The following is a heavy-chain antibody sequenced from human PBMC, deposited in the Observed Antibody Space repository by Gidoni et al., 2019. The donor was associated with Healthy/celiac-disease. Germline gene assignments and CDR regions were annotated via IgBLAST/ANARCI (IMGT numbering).Heavy chain of an antibody. Sequence: QVQLQESGPGLVTPSPTLPPTCTVPGGSISSGGSYWSWIRQHPGKGLEWSGYIYYSGSTYYNPTLKSRVTISVDTSKTQFSLKLGSVTAADTAVYYCARAPYDSSGYYSYYGMDVWGQGTTVTVSS. D-gene: IGHD3-22*01. CDR1: GGSISSGGSY. CDR3: ARAPYDSSGYYSYYGMDV. CDR2: IYYSGST. V-gene: IGHV4-31*03. J-gene: IGHJ6*02.